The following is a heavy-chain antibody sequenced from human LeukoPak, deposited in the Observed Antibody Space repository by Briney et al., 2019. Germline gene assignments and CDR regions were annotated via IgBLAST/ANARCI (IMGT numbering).Heavy chain of an antibody. Sequence: ASVKVSCKASGYNISSYGISWVRQAPGQGLEWMGWISAYNGNTKYVEKFQGRVSMTTDTSTRIVYMDLRSLRSDDTAVYYCTRDSAEDFYDSSGSYIFDIWGQGTMVTVSS. CDR3: TRDSAEDFYDSSGSYIFDI. V-gene: IGHV1-18*01. J-gene: IGHJ3*02. CDR1: GYNISSYG. CDR2: ISAYNGNT. D-gene: IGHD3-22*01.